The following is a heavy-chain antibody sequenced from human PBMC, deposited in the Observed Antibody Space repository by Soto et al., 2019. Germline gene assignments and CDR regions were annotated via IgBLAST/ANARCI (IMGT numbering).Heavy chain of an antibody. J-gene: IGHJ4*02. Sequence: QVQLVESGGGVVQPGRSLRLSCAASGFTFSSYAMHWVRQAPGKGLEWVAVISYDGSNKYYADSVKGRFTISRDNSKNTLYLQMNSLRAEDTAVYYCARDDCSGGSCHFDYWGQGTLVTVSS. D-gene: IGHD2-15*01. CDR3: ARDDCSGGSCHFDY. V-gene: IGHV3-30-3*01. CDR1: GFTFSSYA. CDR2: ISYDGSNK.